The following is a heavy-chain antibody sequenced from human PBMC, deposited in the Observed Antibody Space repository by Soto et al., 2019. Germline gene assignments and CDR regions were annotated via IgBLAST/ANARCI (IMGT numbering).Heavy chain of an antibody. CDR2: IKGKTDGGTT. CDR3: TADDPINKN. CDR1: GFTFSNAW. V-gene: IGHV3-15*01. Sequence: VGSLRLSCAASGFTFSNAWMSWVRQAPGKGLEWVGRIKGKTDGGTTDYAAPVKGRFTISRDDSKNTLFLQMNSLKTEDTAVYYCTADDPINKNWGQGTLVTVYS. J-gene: IGHJ4*02.